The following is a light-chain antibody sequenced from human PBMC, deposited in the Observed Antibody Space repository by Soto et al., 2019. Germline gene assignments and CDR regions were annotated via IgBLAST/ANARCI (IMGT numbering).Light chain of an antibody. CDR2: EVS. J-gene: IGLJ2*01. CDR3: SSYVGINIVV. V-gene: IGLV2-8*01. CDR1: SSDVGGYDY. Sequence: QSALTQPPSASGSTGQSVTISCTGASSDVGGYDYVSWYQQHPGKVPKLMIYEVSKLPSGVPDRFSGSKSGNTASLTVSGRQAEDAADYYCSSYVGINIVVFGGGTKVTVL.